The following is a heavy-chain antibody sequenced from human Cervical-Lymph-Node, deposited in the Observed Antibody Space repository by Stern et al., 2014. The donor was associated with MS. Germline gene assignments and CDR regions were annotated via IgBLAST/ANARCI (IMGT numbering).Heavy chain of an antibody. D-gene: IGHD6-19*01. CDR1: GGSISPNY. Sequence: VQLEDSGPGLVKPSETLSLSCSVSGGSISPNYWSWVRQATGKGLEWLGHVYHTGRTDYNPSLKTRVTISVDLAKNTFSLNLTSVTAADTAIYFCTRKGVAVRDAFDVWGQGTMAIVSS. V-gene: IGHV4-4*07. CDR2: VYHTGRT. CDR3: TRKGVAVRDAFDV. J-gene: IGHJ3*01.